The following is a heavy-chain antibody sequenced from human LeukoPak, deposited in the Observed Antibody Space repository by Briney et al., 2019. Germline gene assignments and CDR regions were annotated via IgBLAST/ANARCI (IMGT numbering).Heavy chain of an antibody. D-gene: IGHD6-13*01. V-gene: IGHV4-59*01. CDR2: IYYSGST. CDR3: ARFSSSWFSH. CDR1: GGSISSYY. J-gene: IGHJ4*02. Sequence: PSETLSLTCTVSGGSISSYYWSWIRQPPGKGLEWIGYIYYSGSTKYNPSLKSRVNISVDASKNYFSLQLTAVTAADTAVYYWARFSSSWFSHWGQGTLVTVSS.